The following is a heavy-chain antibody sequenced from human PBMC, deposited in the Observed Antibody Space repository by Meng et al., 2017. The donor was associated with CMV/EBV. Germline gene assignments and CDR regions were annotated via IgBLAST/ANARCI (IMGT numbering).Heavy chain of an antibody. Sequence: SETLSLTCTVAGGSISGYYWSWIRQPPGKGLEWVGYIFYNGSTEYNPFLSSRVSISLDTSKNQFSLRLSSVTAADTALYYCAREIFAHRPGRYFDYWGQGILVTVSS. D-gene: IGHD3-10*01. CDR3: AREIFAHRPGRYFDY. J-gene: IGHJ4*02. CDR2: IFYNGST. CDR1: GGSISGYY. V-gene: IGHV4-59*01.